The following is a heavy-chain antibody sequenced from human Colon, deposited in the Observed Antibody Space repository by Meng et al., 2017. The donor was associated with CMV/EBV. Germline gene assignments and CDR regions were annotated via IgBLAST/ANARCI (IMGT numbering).Heavy chain of an antibody. CDR3: AKDISPVGGAAGYHGMDV. J-gene: IGHJ6*02. V-gene: IGHV3-9*01. Sequence: GGSLRLSCATSGFTFNDYAMHWVRQAPGKGLERVSSITWNSGRTGYVDSVEGRFTISRDNGKNSLYLQMNGLRAEDTALYYCAKDISPVGGAAGYHGMDVWGQGTTVTVSS. CDR2: ITWNSGRT. CDR1: GFTFNDYA. D-gene: IGHD1-26*01.